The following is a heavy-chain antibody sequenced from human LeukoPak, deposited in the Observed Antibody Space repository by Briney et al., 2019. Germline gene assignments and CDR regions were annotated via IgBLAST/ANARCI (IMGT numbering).Heavy chain of an antibody. V-gene: IGHV1-3*01. Sequence: ASVKVSCKASGYTFTSYAMHWVRQAPGQRLEWMGWINAGNGNTKYSQKFQGRVTITRDTSASTAYMELSSLRSEDTAVYYCARHPSPQLHHFDYWGQGTLVTVSS. D-gene: IGHD2-2*01. CDR2: INAGNGNT. CDR3: ARHPSPQLHHFDY. J-gene: IGHJ4*02. CDR1: GYTFTSYA.